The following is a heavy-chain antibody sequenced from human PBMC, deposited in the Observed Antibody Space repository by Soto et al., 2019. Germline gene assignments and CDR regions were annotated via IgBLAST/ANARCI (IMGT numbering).Heavy chain of an antibody. J-gene: IGHJ5*02. CDR2: INPNSGGT. D-gene: IGHD3-9*01. Sequence: ASVKVSSRASGYPFTGYYMPRVRQAPGQGLEWMGWINPNSGGTNYSQKFQGRVTMTRDTSISTAYMELSRLRSDDTAVYYCARVGDIGWFDPWGQGTLVTVSS. V-gene: IGHV1-2*02. CDR1: GYPFTGYY. CDR3: ARVGDIGWFDP.